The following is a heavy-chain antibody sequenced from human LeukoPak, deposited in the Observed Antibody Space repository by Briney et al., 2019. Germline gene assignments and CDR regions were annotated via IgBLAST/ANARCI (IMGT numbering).Heavy chain of an antibody. V-gene: IGHV1-46*01. CDR3: ARGRGGSGSYAWFDP. CDR2: INPSGGGT. J-gene: IGHJ5*02. CDR1: GYTFSSYY. D-gene: IGHD3-10*01. Sequence: ASVKVSCKASGYTFSSYYMHWVRQAPGQGLEWMGIINPSGGGTTYAQKFQGRVTMTRNTSISTAYMELSSLRSEDTAVYYCARGRGGSGSYAWFDPWGQGTLVTVSS.